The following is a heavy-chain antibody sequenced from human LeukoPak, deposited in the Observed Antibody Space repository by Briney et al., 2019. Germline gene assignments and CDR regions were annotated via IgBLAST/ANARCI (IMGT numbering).Heavy chain of an antibody. CDR3: ARGQWLPVFDF. J-gene: IGHJ4*02. Sequence: PSETLSLTFTVSGGAISSYYWSWIRQPPGKGLEWIGYIYHSGSTKYNPSLKSRVTISVDTSTNHFSLKLSSVTAADTAVYYCARGQWLPVFDFWGQGTLVTVSS. D-gene: IGHD3-22*01. CDR2: IYHSGST. CDR1: GGAISSYY. V-gene: IGHV4-59*01.